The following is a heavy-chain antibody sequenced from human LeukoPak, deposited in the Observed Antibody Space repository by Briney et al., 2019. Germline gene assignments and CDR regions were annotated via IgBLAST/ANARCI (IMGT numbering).Heavy chain of an antibody. Sequence: SETLSLTCTVSGGSISSSSYYWGWIRQPPGKGLEWIGSIYYSGSTYYNPSLKSRVTISVDTSKNQFSLKLSSVTAADTAVYYCASGHCSSTSCHPGGRYDAFDIWGQGTMVTVSS. CDR1: GGSISSSSYY. D-gene: IGHD2-2*01. V-gene: IGHV4-39*01. J-gene: IGHJ3*02. CDR2: IYYSGST. CDR3: ASGHCSSTSCHPGGRYDAFDI.